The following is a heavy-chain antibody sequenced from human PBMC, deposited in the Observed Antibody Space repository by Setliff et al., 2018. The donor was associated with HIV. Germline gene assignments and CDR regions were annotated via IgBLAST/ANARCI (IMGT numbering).Heavy chain of an antibody. CDR3: ARALRGFHGSGTQFYYYLDV. Sequence: ASVKVSCKASGGTFSSYAISWVRQAPGQGLEWMGWMDPNNGHTTYAQNFQGRVTITRDTSVGTAYMELSSLRSEDTAVYYCARALRGFHGSGTQFYYYLDVWGKGTTVTVSS. D-gene: IGHD3-10*01. V-gene: IGHV1-8*03. CDR2: MDPNNGHT. CDR1: GGTFSSYA. J-gene: IGHJ6*03.